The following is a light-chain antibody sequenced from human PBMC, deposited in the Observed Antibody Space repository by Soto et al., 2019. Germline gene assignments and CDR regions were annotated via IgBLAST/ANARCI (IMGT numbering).Light chain of an antibody. CDR3: QQYCGSPPYT. V-gene: IGKV3-20*01. CDR2: GSF. CDR1: QSVRNNY. J-gene: IGKJ2*01. Sequence: EIVLTQSPGTLSLSPGERASLSCRASQSVRNNYLAWYQQKPAQPPRLLIFGSFNRATGIPDRFSGSGSGTDFTVTISRLEPEDFAVYFCQQYCGSPPYTFGQGTKVEIK.